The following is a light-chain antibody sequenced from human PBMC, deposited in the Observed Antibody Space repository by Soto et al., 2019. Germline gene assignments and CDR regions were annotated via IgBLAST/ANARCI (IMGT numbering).Light chain of an antibody. CDR3: QQYNSYPWT. V-gene: IGKV1-5*03. J-gene: IGKJ1*01. CDR1: QSISSW. Sequence: DIKMNQSPATLSASVGDRVTITCRASQSISSWLAWYQQKPGKAPKLLIYKASSLESGVPSRFSGSGSGTEFTLTISSLQPDDFATYYCQQYNSYPWTFGQGANVDNK. CDR2: KAS.